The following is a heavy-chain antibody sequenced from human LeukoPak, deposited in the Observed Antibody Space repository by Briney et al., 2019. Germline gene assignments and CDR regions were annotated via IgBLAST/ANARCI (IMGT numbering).Heavy chain of an antibody. CDR1: GYSLTSYW. Sequence: GESLKISCKGSGYSLTSYWIGWVRQMPGKGLEWMGIIYPGDSDTRYSPSFQGQVTISADKSISTAYLQWSSLKASDTAMYYCAGHYYGSGYYYGMDVWGQGTTVTVSS. V-gene: IGHV5-51*01. CDR2: IYPGDSDT. D-gene: IGHD3-10*01. CDR3: AGHYYGSGYYYGMDV. J-gene: IGHJ6*02.